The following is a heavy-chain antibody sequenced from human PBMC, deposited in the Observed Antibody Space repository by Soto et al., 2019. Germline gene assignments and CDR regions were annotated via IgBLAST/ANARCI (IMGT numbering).Heavy chain of an antibody. D-gene: IGHD6-19*01. CDR2: ISGSGGST. CDR3: ASHLSRTGIAVAGPYFDY. Sequence: GGSLRLSCAASGFTFSSYAMSWVRQAPGKGLEWVSAISGSGGSTYYADSVKGRFTISRDNSKNTLYLQMNSLRAEDTAVYYCASHLSRTGIAVAGPYFDYWGQGTLVTVSS. V-gene: IGHV3-23*01. J-gene: IGHJ4*02. CDR1: GFTFSSYA.